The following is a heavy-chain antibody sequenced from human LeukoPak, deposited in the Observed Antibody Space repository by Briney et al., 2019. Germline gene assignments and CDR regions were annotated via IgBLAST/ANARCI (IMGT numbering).Heavy chain of an antibody. CDR2: ISYDGSNK. Sequence: GGSLRLSCAASGFTFSGYGMNWVRQAPGKGLEWVAVISYDGSNKYYADSVKGRFTISRDNSKNTLYLQMNSLRAEDTAVYYCAKIVGATISDYWGQGTLVTVSS. CDR1: GFTFSGYG. CDR3: AKIVGATISDY. D-gene: IGHD1-26*01. J-gene: IGHJ4*02. V-gene: IGHV3-30*18.